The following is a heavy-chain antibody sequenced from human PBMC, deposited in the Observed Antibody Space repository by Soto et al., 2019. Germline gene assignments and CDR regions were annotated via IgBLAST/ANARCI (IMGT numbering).Heavy chain of an antibody. V-gene: IGHV3-9*01. J-gene: IGHJ6*03. CDR3: AKDHRLTTTGAAAGTLYYYMDV. CDR2: ISWNSGSI. CDR1: GFTFDDYA. D-gene: IGHD6-13*01. Sequence: GGSLRLSCAASGFTFDDYAMHWVRQAPGKGLEWVSGISWNSGSIGYADSVKGRFTISRDNAKNSLYLQMNSLRAEDTALYYCAKDHRLTTTGAAAGTLYYYMDVWGKGTTVTVSS.